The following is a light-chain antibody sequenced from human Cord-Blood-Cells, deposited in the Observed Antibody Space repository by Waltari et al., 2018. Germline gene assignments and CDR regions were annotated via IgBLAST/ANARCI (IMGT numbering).Light chain of an antibody. CDR2: LEGSGSY. J-gene: IGLJ3*02. CDR1: SGHSSHI. V-gene: IGLV4-60*03. CDR3: ETWDSNTWV. Sequence: QPVLTQSSSASASLGSSVKLTCPLTSGHSSHIIAWHQQQPGKAPRYLMKLEGSGSYNKGSGVPDRFSGSSSGADRYLTISNLQSEDEADYYCETWDSNTWVFGGGTKLTVL.